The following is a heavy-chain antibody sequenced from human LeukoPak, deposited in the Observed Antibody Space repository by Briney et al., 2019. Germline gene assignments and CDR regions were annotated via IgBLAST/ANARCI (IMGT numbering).Heavy chain of an antibody. CDR3: ASTYSSSWLFDY. D-gene: IGHD6-13*01. CDR1: GGSISSYY. Sequence: SETLSLTCAVSGGSISSYYWSWVRQPAGKGLEWIGRIYNSGSTNYNPSLKSRVTMSVDTSKNQFSPKLSSVTAADTAVYYCASTYSSSWLFDYWGQRTLVTVSS. J-gene: IGHJ4*02. CDR2: IYNSGST. V-gene: IGHV4-59*10.